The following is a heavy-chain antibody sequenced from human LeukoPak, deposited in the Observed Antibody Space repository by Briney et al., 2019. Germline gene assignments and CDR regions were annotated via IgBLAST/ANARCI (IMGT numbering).Heavy chain of an antibody. Sequence: SETLSLTRAVHGGSLSGYYWSWIREPPGKGLEWIGEINHSGSTNYNPSLKSRVTISVDTSKNQFSLKLSSVTAADTAVYYCARAAHVLRYLTRGSANEYWGQGTLVTVSS. J-gene: IGHJ4*02. D-gene: IGHD3-9*01. CDR3: ARAAHVLRYLTRGSANEY. V-gene: IGHV4-34*01. CDR2: INHSGST. CDR1: GGSLSGYY.